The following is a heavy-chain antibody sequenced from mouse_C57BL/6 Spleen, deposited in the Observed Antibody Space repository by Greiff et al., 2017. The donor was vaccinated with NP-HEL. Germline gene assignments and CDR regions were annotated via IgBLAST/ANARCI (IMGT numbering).Heavy chain of an antibody. V-gene: IGHV5-16*01. D-gene: IGHD2-1*01. J-gene: IGHJ4*01. Sequence: EVHLVESEGGLVQPGSSMKLSCTASGFTFSDYYMAWVRQVPEKGLEWVANINYDGSSTYYLDSLKSRFIISRDNAKNILYLQMSSLKSEDTATYYCATYGNYGGYYAMDYWGQGTSVTVSS. CDR1: GFTFSDYY. CDR2: INYDGSST. CDR3: ATYGNYGGYYAMDY.